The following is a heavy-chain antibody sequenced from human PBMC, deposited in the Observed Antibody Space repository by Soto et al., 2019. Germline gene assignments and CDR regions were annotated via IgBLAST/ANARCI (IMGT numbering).Heavy chain of an antibody. Sequence: ESGGGLVKPGGSLRLSCAASGFTFSNAWMSWVRQAPGKGLEWVGRIKSKTDGGTTDYAAPVKGRFTISRDDSKNTLYLQMNSLKTEDTAVYYCTTDFGGGIAVAVDYWGQGTLVTVSS. CDR3: TTDFGGGIAVAVDY. J-gene: IGHJ4*02. CDR1: GFTFSNAW. CDR2: IKSKTDGGTT. D-gene: IGHD6-19*01. V-gene: IGHV3-15*01.